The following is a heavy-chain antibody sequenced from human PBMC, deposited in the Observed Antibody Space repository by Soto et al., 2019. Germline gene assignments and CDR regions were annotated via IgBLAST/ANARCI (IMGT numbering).Heavy chain of an antibody. D-gene: IGHD5-12*01. V-gene: IGHV4-61*01. Sequence: QVQLQESGPGLVKPSETLSPTCTVSGGSVSSGSYYWSWIRQPPGKGLACIGHIYYRGSTNYNSSLKSRVTISVDRSKNQFFLKLSSVTAADTAVDYCARTQVRLRFYHWGQGTLVTVSS. CDR2: IYYRGST. J-gene: IGHJ4*02. CDR1: GGSVSSGSYY. CDR3: ARTQVRLRFYH.